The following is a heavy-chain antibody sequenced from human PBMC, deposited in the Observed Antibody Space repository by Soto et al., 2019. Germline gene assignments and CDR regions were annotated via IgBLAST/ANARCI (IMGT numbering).Heavy chain of an antibody. Sequence: EVQLLESGGGLVQPGGSLRLSCAASGFTFSSYAMSWVRQAPGKGLEWVSAISGSGGSTYYADSVKGRFTISRDNSKNTLYLQMNSLRAEDTAVYYFAKGGWGYDYRPLFGYWGQGTLVTVSS. V-gene: IGHV3-23*01. D-gene: IGHD5-12*01. CDR2: ISGSGGST. CDR3: AKGGWGYDYRPLFGY. J-gene: IGHJ4*02. CDR1: GFTFSSYA.